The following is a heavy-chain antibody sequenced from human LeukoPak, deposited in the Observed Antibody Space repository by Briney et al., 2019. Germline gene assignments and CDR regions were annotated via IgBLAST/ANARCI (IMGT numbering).Heavy chain of an antibody. CDR2: INSDGSST. V-gene: IGHV3-74*01. CDR3: ARGWIAVAGTGYYGMDV. Sequence: GGSLRLSCAASGFTFSSYWMHWVRQAPGKGLVWASRINSDGSSTSYADSVKGRFTISRDNAKNTLYLQMNSLRAEDTAVYYCARGWIAVAGTGYYGMDVWGQGTMVTVSS. J-gene: IGHJ6*02. D-gene: IGHD6-19*01. CDR1: GFTFSSYW.